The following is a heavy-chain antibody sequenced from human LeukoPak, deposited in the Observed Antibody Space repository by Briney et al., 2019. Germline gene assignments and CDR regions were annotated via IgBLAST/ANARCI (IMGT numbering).Heavy chain of an antibody. Sequence: PGGSLRLSCAASGFTFSSYSMNWVRQAPGKGLEWISHISSSTKYYADSVKGRFTISRDNAKNSLYLQMNSLRAEDAAVYCCARDEYTSGWSFDYWGQGTLVTVSS. V-gene: IGHV3-48*01. CDR2: ISSSTK. CDR1: GFTFSSYS. D-gene: IGHD6-19*01. CDR3: ARDEYTSGWSFDY. J-gene: IGHJ4*02.